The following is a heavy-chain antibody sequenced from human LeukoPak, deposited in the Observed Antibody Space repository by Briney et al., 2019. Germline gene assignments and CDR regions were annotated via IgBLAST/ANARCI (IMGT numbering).Heavy chain of an antibody. J-gene: IGHJ4*02. Sequence: GASVEVSCKASGGTFSSYAISWVRQAPGQGLEWMGGIIPIFGTANYAQKFQGRVTITADKSTSTAYMELSSLRSEDTAVYYCARESGTYYYDSSGYYYLDYWGQGTLATVSS. D-gene: IGHD3-22*01. CDR1: GGTFSSYA. CDR2: IIPIFGTA. CDR3: ARESGTYYYDSSGYYYLDY. V-gene: IGHV1-69*06.